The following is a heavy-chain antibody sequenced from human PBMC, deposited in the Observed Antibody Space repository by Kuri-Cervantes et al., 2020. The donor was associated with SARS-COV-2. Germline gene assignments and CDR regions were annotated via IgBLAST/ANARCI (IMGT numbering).Heavy chain of an antibody. CDR1: GGTFNSYA. V-gene: IGHV1-69*06. D-gene: IGHD6-19*01. CDR2: IISFFGTT. Sequence: SVKVSCKASGGTFNSYAINWVRQAPGQGLEWLGGIISFFGTTNYAQKFQGRITLTADKSTTTAYMELRSLRSDDTAVYYCARGTGSGWYLGTMPNPFDYWGQGTLVTVSS. J-gene: IGHJ4*02. CDR3: ARGTGSGWYLGTMPNPFDY.